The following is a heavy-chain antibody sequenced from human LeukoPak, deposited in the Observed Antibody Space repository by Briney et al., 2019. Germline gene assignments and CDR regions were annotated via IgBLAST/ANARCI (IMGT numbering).Heavy chain of an antibody. Sequence: PSETLSLTCAVYGGSFSGYYWSWIRQPPGKGLEWIGEINHSGSTNYNPSLKSRVTISVDTSKNQFSLKLSSVTAADTAVYYCARGPTSPRYCSGGSCYYYYYYGMDVWGQGTTVTVSS. CDR1: GGSFSGYY. V-gene: IGHV4-34*01. CDR3: ARGPTSPRYCSGGSCYYYYYYGMDV. J-gene: IGHJ6*02. D-gene: IGHD2-15*01. CDR2: INHSGST.